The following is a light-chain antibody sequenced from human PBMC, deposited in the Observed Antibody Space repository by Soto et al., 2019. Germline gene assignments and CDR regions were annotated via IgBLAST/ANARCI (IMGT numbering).Light chain of an antibody. CDR1: QSLTSY. V-gene: IGKV3-15*01. Sequence: EIVLTQSPGTLSLSPGERATLSCRASQSLTSYLAWYQQKPGQAPRLLVYGASTRATGIPARFSGSGSGTQFTLTISSLQSEDFAVYYCQQHNNWPLTFGGGTKVDIK. J-gene: IGKJ4*01. CDR2: GAS. CDR3: QQHNNWPLT.